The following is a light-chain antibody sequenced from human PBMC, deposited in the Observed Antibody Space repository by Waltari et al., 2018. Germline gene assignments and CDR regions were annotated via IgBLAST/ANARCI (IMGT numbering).Light chain of an antibody. J-gene: IGKJ2*01. CDR3: QEYNTYPYT. Sequence: DIQVTKSPSTLSASVGNRVTSTFRASQSISSMLAWYQQRQGKAPKLLIYKAYSLENGVPSRFSGSGSGTEFTLNISSLQPDSFATYYCQEYNTYPYTFGHGTKLEI. CDR1: QSISSM. CDR2: KAY. V-gene: IGKV1-5*03.